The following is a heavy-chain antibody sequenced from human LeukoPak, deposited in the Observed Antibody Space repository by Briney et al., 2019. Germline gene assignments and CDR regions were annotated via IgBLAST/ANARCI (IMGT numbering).Heavy chain of an antibody. D-gene: IGHD3-10*01. V-gene: IGHV1-2*02. CDR1: GYTFTGYY. Sequence: ASVKVSCKASGYTFTGYYMHWVRQAPGQGLEWMGWINPNSGGTNYAQKFQGRVTMTRDTSISTAYMELSRLRSDDTAVYYCARGGLLLWFGELYLPDYWGQGTLVTVSS. CDR3: ARGGLLLWFGELYLPDY. J-gene: IGHJ4*02. CDR2: INPNSGGT.